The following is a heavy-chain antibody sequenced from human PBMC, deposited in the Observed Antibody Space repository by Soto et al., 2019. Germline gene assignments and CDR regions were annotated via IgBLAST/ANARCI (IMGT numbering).Heavy chain of an antibody. J-gene: IGHJ6*02. D-gene: IGHD2-15*01. Sequence: GGSLRLSCAASGFTVSTNYMNWVRQAPGKGLEWVSIIYNVGSTYYADSARGRFTISRDTSKNTLYLQMNNLRVEDTAVYYCARDYRTPSAGAMDVWGQGTTVTVSS. CDR3: ARDYRTPSAGAMDV. CDR2: IYNVGST. CDR1: GFTVSTNY. V-gene: IGHV3-53*01.